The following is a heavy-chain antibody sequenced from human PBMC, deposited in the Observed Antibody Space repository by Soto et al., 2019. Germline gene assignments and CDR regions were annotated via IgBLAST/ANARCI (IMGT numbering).Heavy chain of an antibody. CDR2: ISYDGSNK. Sequence: PGGSLRLSCAASGFTFSSYAMHRVRQAPGKGLEWVAVISYDGSNKYYADSVKGRFTISRDNSKNTLYVQMNSLRVEDTAVYYCARAPYSGHGGGGTNSDYWGQGTQVTVSS. CDR1: GFTFSSYA. J-gene: IGHJ4*02. CDR3: ARAPYSGHGGGGTNSDY. D-gene: IGHD5-12*01. V-gene: IGHV3-30*14.